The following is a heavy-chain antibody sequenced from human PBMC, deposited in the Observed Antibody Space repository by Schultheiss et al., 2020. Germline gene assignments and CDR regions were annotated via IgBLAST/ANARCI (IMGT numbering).Heavy chain of an antibody. J-gene: IGHJ4*02. V-gene: IGHV3-20*04. CDR1: GFTFDDYA. CDR3: ARTKLRWEAPPYYFDY. D-gene: IGHD4-23*01. Sequence: GASLKISCAASGFTFDDYAMHWVRQAPGKGLEWVSAISGSGGSTYYADSVKGRFTISRDNAKNSLYLQMNSLRAEDTAVYYCARTKLRWEAPPYYFDYWGQGTLVTVSS. CDR2: ISGSGGST.